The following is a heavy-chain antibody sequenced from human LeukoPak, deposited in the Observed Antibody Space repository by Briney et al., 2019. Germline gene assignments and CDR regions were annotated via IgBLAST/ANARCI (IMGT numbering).Heavy chain of an antibody. CDR3: ARVSSGATTVDY. CDR2: IYHSGTT. D-gene: IGHD1-26*01. CDR1: GGSISSSNW. V-gene: IGHV4-4*02. J-gene: IGHJ4*02. Sequence: SETLSLTCAVSGGSISSSNWWSWVRQPPGKGLEWIGEIYHSGTTNYNPSLKSRVTISVDKSKNQFSLKLSSVTAADTAVYYCARVSSGATTVDYWGQGTLVTVSS.